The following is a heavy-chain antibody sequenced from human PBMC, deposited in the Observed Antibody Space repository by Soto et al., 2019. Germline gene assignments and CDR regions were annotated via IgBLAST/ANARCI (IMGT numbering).Heavy chain of an antibody. CDR3: ARDVCCTSNSWFSWFDP. D-gene: IGHD2-2*01. V-gene: IGHV3-30-3*01. CDR1: GFTFSSDA. CDR2: ILYDGSNK. Sequence: PGGSLRLSCPASGFTFSSDAMHWVRQAPGKGLELVAVILYDGSNKYYSASVKGRFTISRENSKNTLYLKINSIRAEDTAVHCCARDVCCTSNSWFSWFDPRGQRNLVTVSS. J-gene: IGHJ5*02.